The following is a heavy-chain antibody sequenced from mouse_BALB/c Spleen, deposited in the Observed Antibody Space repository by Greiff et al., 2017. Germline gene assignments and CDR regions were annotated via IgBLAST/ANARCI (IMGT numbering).Heavy chain of an antibody. Sequence: VKVVESGPGLVAPSQSLSITCTVSGFSLTSYGVHWVRQPPGKGLEWLGVIWAGGSTNYNSALMSRLSISKDNSKSQVFLKMNSLQTDDTAMYYCARERYYGSSWDWFAYWGQGTLVTVSA. D-gene: IGHD1-1*01. CDR3: ARERYYGSSWDWFAY. CDR2: IWAGGST. J-gene: IGHJ3*01. V-gene: IGHV2-9*02. CDR1: GFSLTSYG.